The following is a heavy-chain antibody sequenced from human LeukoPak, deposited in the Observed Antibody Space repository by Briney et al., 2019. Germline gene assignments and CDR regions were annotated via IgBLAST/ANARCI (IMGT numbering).Heavy chain of an antibody. J-gene: IGHJ4*02. Sequence: GGSLRLSCAASGFTFSSYATHWVRQAPGKGLEWVAVISYDGSNKYYADSVKGRFTISRDNSKNTLYLQMNSLKTEDTAVYFCARVDYYDSSGYSEWGQGTLVTVSS. CDR3: ARVDYYDSSGYSE. D-gene: IGHD3-22*01. V-gene: IGHV3-30-3*01. CDR2: ISYDGSNK. CDR1: GFTFSSYA.